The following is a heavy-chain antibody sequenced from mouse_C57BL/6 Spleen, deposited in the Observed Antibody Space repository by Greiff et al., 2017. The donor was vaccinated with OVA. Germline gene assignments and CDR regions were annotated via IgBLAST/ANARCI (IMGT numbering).Heavy chain of an antibody. CDR3: ARVYDYDEAWFAY. CDR1: GFTFSSYA. D-gene: IGHD2-4*01. Sequence: EVQLVESGGGLVKPGGSLKLSCAASGFTFSSYAMSWVRQTPEKRLEWVATISDGGSYTYYPDNVKGRFTITRDNAKNNLYLQMSNLKSEDTAMYYCARVYDYDEAWFAYWGQGTLVTVSA. J-gene: IGHJ3*01. V-gene: IGHV5-4*01. CDR2: ISDGGSYT.